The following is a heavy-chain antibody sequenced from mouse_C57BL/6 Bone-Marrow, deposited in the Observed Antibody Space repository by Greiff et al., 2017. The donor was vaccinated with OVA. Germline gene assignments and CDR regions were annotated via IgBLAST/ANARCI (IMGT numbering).Heavy chain of an antibody. V-gene: IGHV5-12*01. J-gene: IGHJ2*01. Sequence: EVMLVESGGGLVQPGGSLKLSCAASGFTFSDYYMYWVRQTPEKRLEWVAYISNGGGSTYYPDTVKGRFTISRDNAKNTLYLQMSRLKSEDTAMYDCARHDGDGNSFDYWGQGTTLTVSS. CDR3: ARHDGDGNSFDY. CDR2: ISNGGGST. D-gene: IGHD2-1*01. CDR1: GFTFSDYY.